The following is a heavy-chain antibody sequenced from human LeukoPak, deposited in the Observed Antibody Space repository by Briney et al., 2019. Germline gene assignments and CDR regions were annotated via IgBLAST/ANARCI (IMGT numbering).Heavy chain of an antibody. V-gene: IGHV1-46*01. J-gene: IGHJ6*03. Sequence: ASVKVSCKASGYTFTSYYMHWVRQAPGQGLEWMGIINPSGGSTSYAQKFQGRVTMTRDTSTSTAYMELSSLRSEDTAVYYCARGDSWSKMDYYYMDVWGKGTTVTISS. CDR3: ARGDSWSKMDYYYMDV. CDR1: GYTFTSYY. CDR2: INPSGGST. D-gene: IGHD6-13*01.